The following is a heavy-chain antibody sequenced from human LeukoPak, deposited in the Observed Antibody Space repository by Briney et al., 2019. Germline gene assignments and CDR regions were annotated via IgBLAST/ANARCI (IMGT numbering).Heavy chain of an antibody. V-gene: IGHV4-38-2*02. D-gene: IGHD4-11*01. Sequence: SETLSLTCTIIGSSIRDNYYWGWIRRPPGKGLEWIGSVFYSGSTYYNPSLKSRVTISVDTSKNQFSLKLSSVTAADTAVYYCARHKGTVTTLFDYWGQGTLVTVSS. CDR2: VFYSGST. CDR3: ARHKGTVTTLFDY. J-gene: IGHJ4*02. CDR1: GSSIRDNYY.